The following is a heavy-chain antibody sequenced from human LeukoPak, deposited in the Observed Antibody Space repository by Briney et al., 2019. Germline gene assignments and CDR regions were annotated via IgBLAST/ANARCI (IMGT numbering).Heavy chain of an antibody. CDR3: ARGATDTTRWFDP. CDR1: GFTFGNFW. J-gene: IGHJ5*02. D-gene: IGHD1-7*01. V-gene: IGHV3-21*01. Sequence: GGSLRLSCAASGFTFGNFWMTWVRQAPGKGLEWVSIISRTSESTFYADSVKGRFTISRDNAKNSLYLQMNGLRADDTATYYCARGATDTTRWFDPWGQGTLVTVSS. CDR2: ISRTSEST.